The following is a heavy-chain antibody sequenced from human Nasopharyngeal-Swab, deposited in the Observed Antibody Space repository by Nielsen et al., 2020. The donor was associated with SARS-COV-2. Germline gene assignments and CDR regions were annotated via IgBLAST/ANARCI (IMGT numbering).Heavy chain of an antibody. CDR3: AREMVSGLLEIVVVPAATISYGMDV. V-gene: IGHV4-61*01. J-gene: IGHJ6*02. Sequence: GSLRLSCTVSGGSISSSSYYWSWIRQPPGKGLEWIGYIYYSGSTNYNPSLKSRVTISVDTSKNQFSLKLSSVTAADTAVYYCAREMVSGLLEIVVVPAATISYGMDVWGQGTTVTVSS. D-gene: IGHD2-2*03. CDR2: IYYSGST. CDR1: GGSISSSSYY.